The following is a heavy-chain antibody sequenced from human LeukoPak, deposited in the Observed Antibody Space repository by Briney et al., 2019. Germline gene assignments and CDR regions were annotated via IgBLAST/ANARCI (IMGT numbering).Heavy chain of an antibody. D-gene: IGHD6-6*01. CDR1: GFTFTSSA. Sequence: SVKVSCKAYGFTFTSSAMQWVRQARGQRLEWIGWIVVGSGNTNYAQKFRERVTITRDMSTSTAYMELSSLRSEDTAVCYCAADSRHALVYYGMDVWGQGTTVTVSS. V-gene: IGHV1-58*02. CDR3: AADSRHALVYYGMDV. J-gene: IGHJ6*02. CDR2: IVVGSGNT.